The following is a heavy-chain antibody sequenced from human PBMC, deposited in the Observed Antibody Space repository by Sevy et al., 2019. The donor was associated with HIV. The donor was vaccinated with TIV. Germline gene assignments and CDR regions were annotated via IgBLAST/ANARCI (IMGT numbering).Heavy chain of an antibody. CDR1: GGSFSGYY. D-gene: IGHD3-22*01. J-gene: IGHJ3*02. CDR2: IYHSGST. Sequence: SETLSLTCAVYGGSFSGYYWSWIRQPPGKGLEWIGSIYHSGSTYYNPSLKSRVTISVDTSKNQFSLKLSSVTAADTAVYYCARDYYDSSGSPGAFDIWGQGTMVTVSS. V-gene: IGHV4-34*01. CDR3: ARDYYDSSGSPGAFDI.